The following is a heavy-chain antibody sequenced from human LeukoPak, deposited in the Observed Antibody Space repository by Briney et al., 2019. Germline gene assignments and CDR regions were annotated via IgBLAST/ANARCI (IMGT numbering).Heavy chain of an antibody. CDR2: IKQDGSEK. Sequence: GGSLRLSCAASGFTFSSYWMIWVRQAPGKGLEWVANIKQDGSEKYYVDSVKGRFTISRDNAKNSLYLQMNSLRAEDTAVYYCARAMVRGVITPFYYYYGMDVWGQGTTVTVSS. J-gene: IGHJ6*02. D-gene: IGHD3-10*01. CDR3: ARAMVRGVITPFYYYYGMDV. V-gene: IGHV3-7*04. CDR1: GFTFSSYW.